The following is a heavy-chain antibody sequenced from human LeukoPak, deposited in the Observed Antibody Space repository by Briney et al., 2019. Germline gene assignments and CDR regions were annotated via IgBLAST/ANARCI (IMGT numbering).Heavy chain of an antibody. V-gene: IGHV3-23*01. CDR1: GFTFSSYA. CDR2: ISGSGGST. CDR3: AKEGVITIFGVVIGNFDY. D-gene: IGHD3-3*01. Sequence: PGGSLRLSCAASGFTFSSYAMSWVRQAPGKGLEWVSAISGSGGSTYYADSVKGRFTISRDNSKNTLYLQMNSLRAEDTAVYYCAKEGVITIFGVVIGNFDYWGQGTLVTVSS. J-gene: IGHJ4*02.